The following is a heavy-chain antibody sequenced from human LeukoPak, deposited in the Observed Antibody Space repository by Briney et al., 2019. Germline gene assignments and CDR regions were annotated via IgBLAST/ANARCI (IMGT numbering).Heavy chain of an antibody. CDR1: GITFSSYS. J-gene: IGHJ4*02. D-gene: IGHD2-15*01. CDR2: ISSSSSYI. CDR3: ARDPALVAATPYYFDY. Sequence: GGAPRISCAASGITFSSYSKNWGRPGPGKGLEWGSSISSSSSYIYYADSEKGRFTISRDNAKNSLYLQMNSLRAEDTAVYYCARDPALVAATPYYFDYWGQGTLVTVSS. V-gene: IGHV3-21*01.